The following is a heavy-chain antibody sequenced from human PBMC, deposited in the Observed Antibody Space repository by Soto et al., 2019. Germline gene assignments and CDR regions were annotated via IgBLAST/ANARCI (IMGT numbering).Heavy chain of an antibody. Sequence: QVQLVQSGAEVKKPGASVKVSCKASGDTFTDYYIHWVRQAPGQGLEWMGTVNPSGGHTTYAQHSLGRMTMTRDPSTSTLYMERTSLTYEDTAVYYCARGGHVVVVTAALDYWGQGTLVTVSS. D-gene: IGHD2-21*02. CDR3: ARGGHVVVVTAALDY. CDR2: VNPSGGHT. J-gene: IGHJ4*02. V-gene: IGHV1-46*01. CDR1: GDTFTDYY.